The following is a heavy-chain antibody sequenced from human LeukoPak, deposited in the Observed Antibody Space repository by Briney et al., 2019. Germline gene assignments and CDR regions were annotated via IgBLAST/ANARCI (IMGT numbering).Heavy chain of an antibody. D-gene: IGHD2-8*01. CDR1: GFTFSSYS. CDR3: ARDPRIYCTNGICRDDYFDN. Sequence: GGSLRLSCAASGFTFSSYSMNWVRQAPGKGLEWVSSISSTSIYKYYADSVKGRFTISRDNAKDSLFLQMDSLRAEDTAIYYCARDPRIYCTNGICRDDYFDNWGQGTLVTVSS. J-gene: IGHJ4*02. CDR2: ISSTSIYK. V-gene: IGHV3-21*01.